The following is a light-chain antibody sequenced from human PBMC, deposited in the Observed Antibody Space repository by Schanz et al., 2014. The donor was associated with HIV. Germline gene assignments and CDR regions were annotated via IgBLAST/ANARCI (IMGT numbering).Light chain of an antibody. CDR1: SSDVGDFNF. CDR3: CSFAGTIWV. CDR2: DFS. Sequence: QSALTQPTSVSGSPGQSITISCTVASSDVGDFNFVSWYQQHPGKAPKLMIYDFSDRPSGISSRFSGSKSGNTASLTISALQAEDEADYYCCSFAGTIWVFGGGTKLTVL. V-gene: IGLV2-14*03. J-gene: IGLJ3*02.